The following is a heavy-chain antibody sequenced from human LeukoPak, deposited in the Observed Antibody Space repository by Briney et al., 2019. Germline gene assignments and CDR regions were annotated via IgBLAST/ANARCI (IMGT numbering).Heavy chain of an antibody. D-gene: IGHD6-19*01. J-gene: IGHJ5*02. Sequence: ASVKVSCKASGYTFTGYYMHWVRQAPGQGLEWMGIINPSGGSTSYAQKFQGRVTMTRDMSTSTVYMELSRLRSDDTAVYYCAREVFDLWLDTNWFDPWGQGTLVTVSS. CDR2: INPSGGST. CDR1: GYTFTGYY. CDR3: AREVFDLWLDTNWFDP. V-gene: IGHV1-46*01.